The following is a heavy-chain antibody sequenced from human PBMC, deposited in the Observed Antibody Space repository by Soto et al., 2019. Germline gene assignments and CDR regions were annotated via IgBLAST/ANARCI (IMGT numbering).Heavy chain of an antibody. CDR2: VFYTGFT. Sequence: SETLSLTCTVSGGSISSYYWSWIRQPAGKGLEWIGSVFYTGFTSYNPSLESRVSVSVDTSKNQFSLKVSGVSAADTAVYYCATSQKGYNWNYFDHWGQGALVTSPQ. D-gene: IGHD1-20*01. CDR3: ATSQKGYNWNYFDH. V-gene: IGHV4-59*04. CDR1: GGSISSYY. J-gene: IGHJ4*02.